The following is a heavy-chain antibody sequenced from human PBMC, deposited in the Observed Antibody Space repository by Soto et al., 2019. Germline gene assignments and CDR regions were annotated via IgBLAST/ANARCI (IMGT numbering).Heavy chain of an antibody. J-gene: IGHJ3*02. CDR1: GFTFSSYW. V-gene: IGHV3-74*01. CDR3: ARLSGTWRAFDI. CDR2: IYTDGSST. D-gene: IGHD1-7*01. Sequence: EVQLVESGGGLVQPGGSLRLSCAASGFTFSSYWMHWVRQAPGKGLVWVSRIYTDGSSTNYADSVQGRFTISRDNAKNRRYLQMNRLRAEDTAVYYCARLSGTWRAFDIWGQGTMVTVSS.